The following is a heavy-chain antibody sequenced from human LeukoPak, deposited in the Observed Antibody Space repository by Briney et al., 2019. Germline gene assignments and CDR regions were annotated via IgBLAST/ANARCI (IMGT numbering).Heavy chain of an antibody. Sequence: PGGSLRLSCAASGFTVSDNYMSWVRQAPGKGLEWVSVIYTSGSTYYADSVKGRFTISRDNSKNTLYLQMNRLRAEDTAVYYCVREGVYSSGLDYWGQGTLVTVSS. D-gene: IGHD6-19*01. J-gene: IGHJ4*02. V-gene: IGHV3-66*01. CDR3: VREGVYSSGLDY. CDR1: GFTVSDNY. CDR2: IYTSGST.